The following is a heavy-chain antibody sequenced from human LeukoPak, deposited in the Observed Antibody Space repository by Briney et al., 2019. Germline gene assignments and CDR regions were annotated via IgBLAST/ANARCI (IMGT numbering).Heavy chain of an antibody. CDR1: GGSISSYY. Sequence: SETLSLTCTVSGGSISSYYWSWIRQPPGKGLEWIGYIYYSGSTNYNPSLKSRVTISVDTSKNQFSLKLSSVTAADTAVYYCARRKLRFLEWLLRGYFDYWGQGTLVTVSS. V-gene: IGHV4-59*01. CDR2: IYYSGST. CDR3: ARRKLRFLEWLLRGYFDY. D-gene: IGHD3-3*01. J-gene: IGHJ4*02.